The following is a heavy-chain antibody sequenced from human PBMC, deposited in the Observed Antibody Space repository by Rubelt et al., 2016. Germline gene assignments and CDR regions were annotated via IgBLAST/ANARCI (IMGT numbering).Heavy chain of an antibody. J-gene: IGHJ4*02. CDR2: ISSVGDYI. V-gene: IGHV3-21*02. CDR1: GFTFSIYR. CDR3: ATSHGGH. D-gene: IGHD3-10*01. Sequence: EIQLVESGGGLVKPGGSLRLSCAASGFTFSIYRMKWVRQAPGKVLEWVSSISSVGDYIYYADSVRGRFTISRDNAKNSLYLQMSSLRAEDTAVYYCATSHGGHWGQGSLVTVSS.